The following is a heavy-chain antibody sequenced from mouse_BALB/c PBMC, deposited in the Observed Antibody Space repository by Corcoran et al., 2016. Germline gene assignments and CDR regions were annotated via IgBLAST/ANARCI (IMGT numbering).Heavy chain of an antibody. Sequence: QIQLVQSGPELKKPGETVKISCKASGYTFTNYGMNWVKQAPGKGLKWMGWINTYTGEPTYADDVKGRFAFSLETSASTAYLQINNLKNEDMATYFWARGSSGYDYWGQGTTLTVSS. V-gene: IGHV9-1*02. CDR1: GYTFTNYG. J-gene: IGHJ2*01. D-gene: IGHD3-1*01. CDR3: ARGSSGYDY. CDR2: INTYTGEP.